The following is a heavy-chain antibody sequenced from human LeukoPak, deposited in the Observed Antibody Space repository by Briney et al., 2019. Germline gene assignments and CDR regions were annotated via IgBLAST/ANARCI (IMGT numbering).Heavy chain of an antibody. D-gene: IGHD3-16*02. Sequence: GRSLRLSCAASGFTFSSHSMNWVRQAPGKGLEWVSYISSSSSTIYYADSVKGRFTISRDNAKNSLYLQMNSLRDEDTAVYYCARDHPSLRLGELSLSPYYFDYWGQGTLVTVSS. CDR3: ARDHPSLRLGELSLSPYYFDY. CDR2: ISSSSSTI. CDR1: GFTFSSHS. J-gene: IGHJ4*02. V-gene: IGHV3-48*02.